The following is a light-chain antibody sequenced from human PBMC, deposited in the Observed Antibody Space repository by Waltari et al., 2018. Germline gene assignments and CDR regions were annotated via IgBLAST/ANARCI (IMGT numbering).Light chain of an antibody. J-gene: IGLJ2*01. V-gene: IGLV2-23*02. CDR1: SSDVGSYNL. Sequence: QSALTQPASVSGSPGQSITISCTGTSSDVGSYNLVSWYQQHPGKAPKPMIYEVSKRPSRVSIRFSGSRSGNAASLTSSGLQAGDWADYFCCSYAGSSTVVFGGGTKLTVL. CDR2: EVS. CDR3: CSYAGSSTVV.